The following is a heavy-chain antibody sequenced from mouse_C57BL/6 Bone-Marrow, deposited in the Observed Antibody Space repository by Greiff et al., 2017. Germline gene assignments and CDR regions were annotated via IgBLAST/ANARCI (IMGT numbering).Heavy chain of an antibody. Sequence: EVKVEESGPGLVKPSQSLSLTCSVTGYSITSGYYWNWIRQFPGNKLEWMGYISYDGSNNYNPSLKNRISITRDTSKNQFFLKLNSVTTEDTATYYCASSSQFAYWGQGTLVTVSA. D-gene: IGHD6-2*01. CDR1: GYSITSGYY. CDR2: ISYDGSN. V-gene: IGHV3-6*01. CDR3: ASSSQFAY. J-gene: IGHJ3*01.